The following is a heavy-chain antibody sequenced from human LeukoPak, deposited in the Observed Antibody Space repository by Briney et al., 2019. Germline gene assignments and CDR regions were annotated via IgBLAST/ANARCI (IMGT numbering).Heavy chain of an antibody. J-gene: IGHJ6*04. V-gene: IGHV3-23*01. CDR2: ISGSGGIT. CDR3: AELGITMIGGV. Sequence: PGGSLRLSCAASGFTFRSYAMSWVRQAPGKGLEWVSAISGSGGITYYADSVKGRFTISRDNAKNSLYLQMNSLRAEDTAVYYCAELGITMIGGVWGKGTTVTISS. D-gene: IGHD3-10*02. CDR1: GFTFRSYA.